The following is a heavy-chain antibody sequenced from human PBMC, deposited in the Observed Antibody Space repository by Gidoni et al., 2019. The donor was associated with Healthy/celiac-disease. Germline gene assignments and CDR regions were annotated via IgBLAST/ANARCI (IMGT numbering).Heavy chain of an antibody. V-gene: IGHV1-18*01. CDR2: ISAYNGNT. J-gene: IGHJ6*02. Sequence: ISAYNGNTNYAQKLQGRVTMTTDTSTSTAYMELRSLRSDDTAVYYCARDPSGLRYFDWLPLGYYGMDVWGQGTTVTVSS. CDR3: ARDPSGLRYFDWLPLGYYGMDV. D-gene: IGHD3-9*01.